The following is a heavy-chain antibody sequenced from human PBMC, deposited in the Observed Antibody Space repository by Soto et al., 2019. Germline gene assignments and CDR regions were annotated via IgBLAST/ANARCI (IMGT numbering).Heavy chain of an antibody. CDR1: GYTFTSYG. Sequence: GASVKVSCKASGYTFTSYGISWVRQAPGQGLEWMGWISAYNGNTNYAQKLQGRVTMTTDTSTSTAYMELRSLRSDDTAVYYCARSGGASTVPRQRNHPRKFDYWGQGTLVTVSS. D-gene: IGHD1-26*01. V-gene: IGHV1-18*01. CDR2: ISAYNGNT. CDR3: ARSGGASTVPRQRNHPRKFDY. J-gene: IGHJ4*02.